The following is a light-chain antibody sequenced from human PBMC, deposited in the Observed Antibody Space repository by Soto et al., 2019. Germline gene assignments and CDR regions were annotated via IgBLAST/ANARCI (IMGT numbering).Light chain of an antibody. CDR1: TSNIGAGSD. J-gene: IGLJ1*01. V-gene: IGLV1-40*01. Sequence: QSVLTQPPSVSGAPGQRVTISRPGTTSNIGAGSDIHWYQQLPGKAPKLLIYSNSHWPSGVPSRFSGTKSGTSASLAITGLQAEDEGDYYCQYYDTSLSGLSVVYGFRSGTKLTVL. CDR2: SNS. CDR3: QYYDTSLSGLSVVYG.